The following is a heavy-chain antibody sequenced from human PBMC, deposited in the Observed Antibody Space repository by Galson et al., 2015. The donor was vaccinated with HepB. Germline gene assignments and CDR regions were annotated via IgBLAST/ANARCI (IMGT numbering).Heavy chain of an antibody. D-gene: IGHD3-22*01. J-gene: IGHJ4*02. CDR1: GFTFSSYS. CDR3: ARVHSPTQYGYYYGLLDY. Sequence: SLRLSCAASGFTFSSYSMNWVRQAPGKGLEWVSYISSSSSAIYYADSVKGRFTISRDNAKNSLYLQMNSLRDEDTAVYYCARVHSPTQYGYYYGLLDYWGQGALVTVSS. CDR2: ISSSSSAI. V-gene: IGHV3-48*02.